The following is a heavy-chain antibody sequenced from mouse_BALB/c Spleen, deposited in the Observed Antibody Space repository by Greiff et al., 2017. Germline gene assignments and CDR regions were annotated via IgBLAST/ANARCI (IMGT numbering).Heavy chain of an antibody. J-gene: IGHJ4*01. V-gene: IGHV1-9*01. CDR2: ILPGSGST. D-gene: IGHD1-1*01. CDR3: ARLYCGSYYYAMAY. CDR1: GYTFSSYC. Sequence: QVQLQQSGAELMKPGASVKISCKATGYTFSSYCIEWVKQRPGHGLEWIGEILPGSGSTNYNEKFKGKATFTADTSSNTAYMQLSSLTSEDSAVYYCARLYCGSYYYAMAYWGQGTSVTVSA.